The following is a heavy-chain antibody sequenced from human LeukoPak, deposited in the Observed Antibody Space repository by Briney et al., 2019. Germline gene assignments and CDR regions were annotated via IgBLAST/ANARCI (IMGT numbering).Heavy chain of an antibody. CDR1: GYSFISYW. Sequence: GEPLKISCKGSGYSFISYWIAWVRLMPGKGLEWMGIISPGDSDTRSSPSFQGQVSISVDKSINTAYLQWSSLKASDTAMYYCARRVSGGMDVWGQGTPVTVSS. J-gene: IGHJ6*02. V-gene: IGHV5-51*01. CDR3: ARRVSGGMDV. CDR2: ISPGDSDT.